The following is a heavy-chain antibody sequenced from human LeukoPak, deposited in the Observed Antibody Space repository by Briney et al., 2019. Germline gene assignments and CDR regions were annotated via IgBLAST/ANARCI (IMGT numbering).Heavy chain of an antibody. D-gene: IGHD6-19*01. CDR1: GASVSSSNW. CDR2: SNHSGNT. V-gene: IGHV4-4*02. CDR3: ARGLYGSDSY. J-gene: IGHJ4*02. Sequence: SLTVSLTCAVSGASVSSSNWWIWVRQPPKKGLEWIGESNHSGNTNLTPSLKSRVTMSVDTYKNQISLRFSAVTAADTAVYYCARGLYGSDSYWGQGNLVTVSS.